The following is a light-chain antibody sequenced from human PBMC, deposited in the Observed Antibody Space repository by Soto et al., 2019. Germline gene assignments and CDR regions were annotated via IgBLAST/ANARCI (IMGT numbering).Light chain of an antibody. CDR3: LQDYNYPWT. CDR1: QGIRND. J-gene: IGKJ1*01. Sequence: AIQMTQSPSSLSASVGDRVTITCRASQGIRNDLGWYQQKTGKAPKLLIYAASSLQSGVTSRFSGSGSGTDFTLTISSLQREEFATYYCLQDYNYPWTFGQGIKV. V-gene: IGKV1-6*01. CDR2: AAS.